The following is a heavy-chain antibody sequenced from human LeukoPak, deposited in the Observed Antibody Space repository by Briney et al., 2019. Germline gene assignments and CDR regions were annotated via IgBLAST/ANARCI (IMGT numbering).Heavy chain of an antibody. D-gene: IGHD6-19*01. Sequence: GASVKVSCKASGYTFTGYYMHWVRQAPGQGLEWMGWINPNSGGTNYAQKFQGRVTMTRDTSISTAYMEPSRLRSDDTAVYYCARDEIAVAGTSVGYWGQGTLVTVSS. CDR3: ARDEIAVAGTSVGY. V-gene: IGHV1-2*02. J-gene: IGHJ4*02. CDR1: GYTFTGYY. CDR2: INPNSGGT.